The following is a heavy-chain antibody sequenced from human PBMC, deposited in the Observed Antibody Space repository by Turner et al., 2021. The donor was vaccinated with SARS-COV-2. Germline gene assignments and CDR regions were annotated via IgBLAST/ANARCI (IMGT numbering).Heavy chain of an antibody. J-gene: IGHJ4*02. V-gene: IGHV4-39*01. D-gene: IGHD2-2*01. Sequence: QVQLQESGPGLVKPSETLSLTCSVAGGSISSSSYYWGWIRQSPGKGLEWLATVLSSGTTYDNPSLNGRVSMSVDTSNNQFSLRLTSATVADTAVYYCVRPACSSTACYFYFDSWGQGILVTVSS. CDR3: VRPACSSTACYFYFDS. CDR1: GGSISSSSYY. CDR2: VLSSGTT.